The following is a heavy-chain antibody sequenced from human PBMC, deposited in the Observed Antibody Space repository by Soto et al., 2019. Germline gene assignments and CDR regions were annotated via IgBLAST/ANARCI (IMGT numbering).Heavy chain of an antibody. Sequence: SGPTLVNPTQTLTLTCTFSGFSLSTSGVGVGWIHQPPGKALEWLALIYWNDDKRYSPSLKSRLTITKDTSKNQVVLTMTNMDPVDTATYYCAHITSYYDSSGYYSYWGQGTLVTVSS. V-gene: IGHV2-5*01. CDR3: AHITSYYDSSGYYSY. CDR1: GFSLSTSGVG. D-gene: IGHD3-22*01. CDR2: IYWNDDK. J-gene: IGHJ4*02.